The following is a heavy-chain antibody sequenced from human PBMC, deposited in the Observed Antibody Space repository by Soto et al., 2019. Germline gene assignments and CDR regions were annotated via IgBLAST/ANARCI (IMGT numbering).Heavy chain of an antibody. V-gene: IGHV1-3*01. CDR1: GYTFTSYA. J-gene: IGHJ4*02. Sequence: ASVKVSCKASGYTFTSYAMHWVRQAPGQRLEWMGWINAGNGNTKYSQKFQGRVTITRDTSASTAYMELSSLRSEDTAVYYCARDRGNSSSSGQFDYWGQGTLVTVSS. D-gene: IGHD6-6*01. CDR2: INAGNGNT. CDR3: ARDRGNSSSSGQFDY.